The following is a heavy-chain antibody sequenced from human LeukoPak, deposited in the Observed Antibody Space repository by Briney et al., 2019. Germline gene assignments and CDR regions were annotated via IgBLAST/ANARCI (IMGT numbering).Heavy chain of an antibody. CDR2: IYTSGST. V-gene: IGHV4-61*02. CDR1: GGSISSGSYY. Sequence: PSQTLSLTCTVSGGSISSGSYYWSWIRQPAGKGLEWIGRIYTSGSTNYNPSIKSRVTISVDTSKNQFSLKLSSVTAADTAVYHCARGVAAASFVYWGQGTLVTVSS. D-gene: IGHD6-13*01. CDR3: ARGVAAASFVY. J-gene: IGHJ4*02.